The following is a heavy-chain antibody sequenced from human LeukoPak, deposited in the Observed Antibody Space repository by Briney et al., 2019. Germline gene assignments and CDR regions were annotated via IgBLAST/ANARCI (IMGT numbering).Heavy chain of an antibody. CDR1: GGSISSGSYY. CDR3: ARDARTSSGYDS. D-gene: IGHD5-12*01. J-gene: IGHJ4*02. CDR2: IYSSGST. Sequence: SQTLSLTCTVSGGSISSGSYYWSWIRQPAGKGLEWNGRIYSSGSTNYNPSLKSRVTISVATSKNQFSLKLSSVPAADTAVYYCARDARTSSGYDSWGQGTLVTVSS. V-gene: IGHV4-61*02.